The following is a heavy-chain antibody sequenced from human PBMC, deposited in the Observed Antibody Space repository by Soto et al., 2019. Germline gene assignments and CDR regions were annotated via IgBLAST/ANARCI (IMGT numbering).Heavy chain of an antibody. Sequence: GASVKVSCKASGYTFTSYAMHWVRQAPGQRLEWMGWINAGNGNTKYSQKFQGRVTITRDTSASTAYMELSSLRSEDTAVYYCARGLYYGSGSYYNPAPYYYYYYMDVWGKGTTVTVS. CDR1: GYTFTSYA. CDR2: INAGNGNT. J-gene: IGHJ6*03. CDR3: ARGLYYGSGSYYNPAPYYYYYYMDV. V-gene: IGHV1-3*01. D-gene: IGHD3-10*01.